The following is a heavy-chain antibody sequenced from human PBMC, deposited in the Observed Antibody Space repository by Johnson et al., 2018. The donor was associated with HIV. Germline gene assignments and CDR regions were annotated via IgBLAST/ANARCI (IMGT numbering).Heavy chain of an antibody. CDR2: ISYDGSHK. V-gene: IGHV3-30*04. J-gene: IGHJ3*01. CDR3: AKETRDSRSAFDV. CDR1: GFTFSSYA. D-gene: IGHD4-11*01. Sequence: QVQLVESGGGVVQPGRSLRLSCAASGFTFSSYAMHWVRQAPGKGLEWVAVISYDGSHKYSADFVKGRFTISRDTSKKSVSLQMNNLRPEDTAVYYCAKETRDSRSAFDVWGQGTLVTVSS.